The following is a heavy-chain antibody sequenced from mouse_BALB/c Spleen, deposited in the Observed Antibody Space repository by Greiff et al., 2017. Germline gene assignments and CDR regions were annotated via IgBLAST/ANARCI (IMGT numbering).Heavy chain of an antibody. Sequence: EVKLMESGGGLVKLGGSLKLSCAASGFTFSSYYISWVRQTPEKRLELVAAINSNGGSTYYPDTVKGRFTISRDNAKNTLYLQMSSLKAEDTALYYCARQGDYYGSSSFPHWYFDVWGAGTTVTVSS. CDR2: INSNGGST. D-gene: IGHD1-1*01. J-gene: IGHJ1*01. V-gene: IGHV5-6-2*01. CDR1: GFTFSSYY. CDR3: ARQGDYYGSSSFPHWYFDV.